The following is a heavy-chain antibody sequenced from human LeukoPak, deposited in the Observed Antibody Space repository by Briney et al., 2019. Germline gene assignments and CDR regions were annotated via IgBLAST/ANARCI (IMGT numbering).Heavy chain of an antibody. Sequence: GGSLRLSCAASGFTFSSYAMSWVRQAPGKGLEWVSAISGSGGSTYYADSVKGRFTISRDNSKNTLYLQMNSLRAEDTAVYYCARPYSSSSPYYGMDVWGQGTTVTVSS. CDR1: GFTFSSYA. J-gene: IGHJ6*02. D-gene: IGHD6-6*01. CDR2: ISGSGGST. V-gene: IGHV3-23*01. CDR3: ARPYSSSSPYYGMDV.